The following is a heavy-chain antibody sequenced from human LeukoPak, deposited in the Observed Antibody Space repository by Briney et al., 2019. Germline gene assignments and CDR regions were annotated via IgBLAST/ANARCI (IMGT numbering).Heavy chain of an antibody. J-gene: IGHJ4*02. D-gene: IGHD4-17*01. CDR1: GFTFTNYA. V-gene: IGHV3-23*01. Sequence: GGSLRLSCAASGFTFTNYAMTWVRQAPGKGLEWVSGISEGVGNTYYADSVKGRFTISRDHSKNTLYLQMNNLRAEDTALYYCAKREKGTTGRFFDYWGQGTLVTVSS. CDR2: ISEGVGNT. CDR3: AKREKGTTGRFFDY.